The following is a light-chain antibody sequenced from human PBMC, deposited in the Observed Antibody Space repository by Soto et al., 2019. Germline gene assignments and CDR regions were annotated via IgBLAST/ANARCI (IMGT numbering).Light chain of an antibody. CDR2: DAS. V-gene: IGKV1-5*01. J-gene: IGKJ1*01. Sequence: MTQSPATLSASVGDRVTITCRASQSISSWLAWYQQKPGKAPKLLIYDASTLESGVPSRFSGSGSGTEFTLTISRLQPDDFATYYCQQYTSYWTFGQGTKVDI. CDR1: QSISSW. CDR3: QQYTSYWT.